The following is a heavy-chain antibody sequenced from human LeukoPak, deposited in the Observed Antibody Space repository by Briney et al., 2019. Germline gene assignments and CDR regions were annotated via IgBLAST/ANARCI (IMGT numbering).Heavy chain of an antibody. V-gene: IGHV4-34*01. CDR2: INHSGST. CDR3: AREDYDILTGYPAPHSDY. J-gene: IGHJ4*02. D-gene: IGHD3-9*01. CDR1: GGSFSGYY. Sequence: SETLSLTCAVYGGSFSGYYWSWIRQPPGKGLEWIGEINHSGSTNYNPSLKSRVTISVDTSKNQFSLKLSSVTAADTAVYYCAREDYDILTGYPAPHSDYWGQGTLVTVSS.